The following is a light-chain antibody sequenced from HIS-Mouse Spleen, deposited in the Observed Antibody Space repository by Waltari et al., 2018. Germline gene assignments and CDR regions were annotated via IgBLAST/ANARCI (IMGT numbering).Light chain of an antibody. CDR1: SRDVGSYNL. Sequence: QSALTQPASVSGSPGQSITIPYPGTSRDVGSYNLGSWYQQHPGKAPKLMIYEGSKRPSGVSNRFSGSKSGNTASLTISGLQAEDEADYYCCSYAGSSTWVFGGGTKLTVL. V-gene: IGLV2-23*01. CDR3: CSYAGSSTWV. CDR2: EGS. J-gene: IGLJ3*02.